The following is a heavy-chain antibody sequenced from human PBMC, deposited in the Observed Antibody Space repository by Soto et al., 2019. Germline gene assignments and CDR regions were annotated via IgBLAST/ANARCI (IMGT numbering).Heavy chain of an antibody. V-gene: IGHV4-59*01. D-gene: IGHD1-26*01. CDR3: ARRYGGNFDF. CDR2: IYYSGRT. J-gene: IGHJ4*02. Sequence: QVQLQESGPGLVKPSETLSLTCTVSGGSISSYYWRWIRQPPGKGLEWIGYIYYSGRTNYNPSLKSRVTISVDTSKIQFSLKLSSVTAADTDVYYCARRYGGNFDFWGQGTLVTVSS. CDR1: GGSISSYY.